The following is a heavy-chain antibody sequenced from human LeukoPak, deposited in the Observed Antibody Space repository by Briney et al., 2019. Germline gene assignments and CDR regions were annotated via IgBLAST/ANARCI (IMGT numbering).Heavy chain of an antibody. Sequence: SETLSLTCTVSGGSISSGGYYWSWIRQHPGKGLEWIGYIYYSGSTYYNPSLKSRVTISVDTSKNQFSLKLSSVTAADTAVYYCARVSTGTSLLVDYWGQGTLVTVSS. CDR3: ARVSTGTSLLVDY. D-gene: IGHD1-1*01. J-gene: IGHJ4*02. CDR1: GGSISSGGYY. CDR2: IYYSGST. V-gene: IGHV4-31*03.